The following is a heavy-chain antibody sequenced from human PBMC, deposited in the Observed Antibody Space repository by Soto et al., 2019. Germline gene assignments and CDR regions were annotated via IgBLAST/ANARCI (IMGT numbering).Heavy chain of an antibody. J-gene: IGHJ3*02. V-gene: IGHV1-2*04. CDR3: ARGGWSSRHYYDSSGYSTTVGAFDI. Sequence: GASVKVSCKASGYTFTSYYMHWVRQAPGQGLEWMGWINPNSGGTNYAQKFQGWVTMTRDTSISTAYMELSRLRSDDTAVYYCARGGWSSRHYYDSSGYSTTVGAFDIWGQGTMVTVSS. D-gene: IGHD3-22*01. CDR1: GYTFTSYY. CDR2: INPNSGGT.